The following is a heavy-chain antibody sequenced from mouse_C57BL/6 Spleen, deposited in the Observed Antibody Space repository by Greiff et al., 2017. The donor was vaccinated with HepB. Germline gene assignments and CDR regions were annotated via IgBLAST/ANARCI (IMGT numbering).Heavy chain of an antibody. J-gene: IGHJ3*01. V-gene: IGHV1-74*01. CDR2: IHPSDSDT. CDR3: AIPDSNYAAWFAY. D-gene: IGHD2-5*01. CDR1: GYTFTSYW. Sequence: QVQLQQPGAELVKPGASVKVSCKASGYTFTSYWMHWVKQRPGQGLEWIGRIHPSDSDTNYNQKFKGKATLTVDKSSSTAYMQLSSLTSEDSAVSYWAIPDSNYAAWFAYWGQGTLVTVSA.